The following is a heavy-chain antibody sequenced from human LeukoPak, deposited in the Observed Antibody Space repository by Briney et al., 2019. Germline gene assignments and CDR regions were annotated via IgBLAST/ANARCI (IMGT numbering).Heavy chain of an antibody. CDR1: ELHA. CDR2: IRRRRGNT. Sequence: GGALRLTCAASELHAMTWVRQGPGTGLEWVSAIRRRRGNTYYADSMKGRFPISRDKPNNTKYLQMNSLRDEDTAGYYCAKLVGKTAYGDEYYGMDVCGQGTTVTVSS. CDR3: AKLVGKTAYGDEYYGMDV. V-gene: IGHV3-23*01. J-gene: IGHJ6*02. D-gene: IGHD4-17*01.